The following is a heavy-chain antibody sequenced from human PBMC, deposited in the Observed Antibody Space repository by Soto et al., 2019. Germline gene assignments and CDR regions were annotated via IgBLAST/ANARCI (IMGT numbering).Heavy chain of an antibody. J-gene: IGHJ6*02. Sequence: ASVKVSCKASGYTFTSYGISWVRQAPGQGLEWMGWISPYNGNTNYAQKFQGRVTVTRDTSISTAYMELSRLRSDDTAVYYCARDLVMSAAAGEPDYYYYGMDVWGQGTTVTVSS. CDR3: ARDLVMSAAAGEPDYYYYGMDV. CDR2: ISPYNGNT. V-gene: IGHV1-18*01. CDR1: GYTFTSYG. D-gene: IGHD6-13*01.